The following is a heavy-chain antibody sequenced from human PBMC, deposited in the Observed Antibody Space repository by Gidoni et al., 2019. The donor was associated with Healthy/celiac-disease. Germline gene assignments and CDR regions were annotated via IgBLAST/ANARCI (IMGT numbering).Heavy chain of an antibody. CDR2: IIPIFGTA. J-gene: IGHJ3*02. Sequence: QVQLVQSGAEVKKPGSSVKVSCKASGGPFSSYAISWVRQAPGQGLEWMGGIIPIFGTANDAQKFQGRVTITADKSTSTAYMELSSLRSEDTAVYYCALSSYCGGDCSYDAFDIWGQGTMVTVSS. V-gene: IGHV1-69*06. D-gene: IGHD2-21*02. CDR3: ALSSYCGGDCSYDAFDI. CDR1: GGPFSSYA.